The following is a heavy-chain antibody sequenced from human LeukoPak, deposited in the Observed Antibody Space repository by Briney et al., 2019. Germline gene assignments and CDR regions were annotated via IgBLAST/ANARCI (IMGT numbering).Heavy chain of an antibody. J-gene: IGHJ4*02. CDR3: ARAGIVGAATKSPFDN. CDR2: ISSSGSSI. D-gene: IGHD1-26*01. Sequence: PGGSLRLSCAAPGFTFSDYYMSWIRQAPGKGLEWLSYISSSGSSIYSADSVKGRFTISRDNAKNSLYLQMNSLRAGDTAVYYCARAGIVGAATKSPFDNWGQGTLVTVSS. CDR1: GFTFSDYY. V-gene: IGHV3-11*01.